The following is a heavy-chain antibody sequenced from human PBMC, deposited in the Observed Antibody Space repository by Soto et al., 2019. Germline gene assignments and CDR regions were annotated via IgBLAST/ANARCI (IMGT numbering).Heavy chain of an antibody. J-gene: IGHJ4*02. Sequence: PGESLKISCEASGYSFTSNWIGWVRQMPGKGLEWMGIINPADSDIKYSPSFQGQVTISADKSISTVYLQWSSLQASDTAMYYCARNSREETGWTIRRIDYWGQGTLVTVSS. V-gene: IGHV5-51*01. CDR3: ARNSREETGWTIRRIDY. D-gene: IGHD3-22*01. CDR1: GYSFTSNW. CDR2: INPADSDI.